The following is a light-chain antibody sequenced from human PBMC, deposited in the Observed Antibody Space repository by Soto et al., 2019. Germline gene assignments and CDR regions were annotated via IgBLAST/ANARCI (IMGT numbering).Light chain of an antibody. CDR1: QSVRSY. CDR2: GAS. Sequence: EIVLTQSPATLSLSPGERATLSCRASQSVRSYLAWYQQKPGQAPRLLIYGASSRATGIPDRFSGSGSGTDFTLTISRLEPEDFAVYYCQQYGTSITFGQGTRLEI. V-gene: IGKV3-20*01. CDR3: QQYGTSIT. J-gene: IGKJ5*01.